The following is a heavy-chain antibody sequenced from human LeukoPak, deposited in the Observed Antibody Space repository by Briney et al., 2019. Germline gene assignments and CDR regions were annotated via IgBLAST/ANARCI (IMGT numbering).Heavy chain of an antibody. CDR2: ISASGVMT. D-gene: IGHD1-26*01. V-gene: IGHV3-23*01. Sequence: GGTLRLSCAASGFTFTSFGMSWVRQAPGKGLEWVSSISASGVMTYYADSVKGRFTVSRDNSKNSLYLQMSSLTAADTAVYYCAKDRSIGTYYTFDHWGQGTLVTVSS. CDR1: GFTFTSFG. J-gene: IGHJ4*02. CDR3: AKDRSIGTYYTFDH.